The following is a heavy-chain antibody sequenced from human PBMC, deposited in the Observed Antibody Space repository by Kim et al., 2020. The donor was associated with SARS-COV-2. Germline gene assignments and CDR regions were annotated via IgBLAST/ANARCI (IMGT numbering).Heavy chain of an antibody. J-gene: IGHJ4*02. D-gene: IGHD4-17*01. Sequence: SVKVSCKASGGTFSSYAISWVRQAPGQGLEWMGGIIPIFGTANYAQKFPGRVTITADESTSTAYMELSSLRAEDTAVYYCAGSPDPHLRWYFVDYWGQGTLVTVSS. V-gene: IGHV1-69*13. CDR1: GGTFSSYA. CDR2: IIPIFGTA. CDR3: AGSPDPHLRWYFVDY.